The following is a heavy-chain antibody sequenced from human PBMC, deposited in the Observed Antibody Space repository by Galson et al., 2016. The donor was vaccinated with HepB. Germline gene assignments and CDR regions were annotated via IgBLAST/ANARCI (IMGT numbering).Heavy chain of an antibody. CDR3: VIGHSSEDSGKRDY. Sequence: SLRLSCATSGVTFSDHYIDWVRRAPGKGLEWLGRSRNRVQSYITDYAASVKHRFTISRDASQNSLHLQMYSLHTDDTALYYCVIGHSSEDSGKRDYWGQGTLVTVSS. J-gene: IGHJ4*02. D-gene: IGHD3-10*01. CDR2: SRNRVQSYIT. CDR1: GVTFSDHY. V-gene: IGHV3-72*01.